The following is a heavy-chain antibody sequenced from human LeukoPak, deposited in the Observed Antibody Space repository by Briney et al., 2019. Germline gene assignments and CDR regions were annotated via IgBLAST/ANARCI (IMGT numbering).Heavy chain of an antibody. CDR1: GYTFTSYY. D-gene: IGHD2-8*01. CDR3: AREPRMTDDAFDI. V-gene: IGHV1-69*13. CDR2: IIPIFGTA. Sequence: GASVKVSCKASGYTFTSYYMHWVRQAPGQGLEWMGGIIPIFGTANYAQKFQGRVTITADESTSTAYMELSSLRSEDTAVYYCAREPRMTDDAFDIWGQGTMVTVSS. J-gene: IGHJ3*02.